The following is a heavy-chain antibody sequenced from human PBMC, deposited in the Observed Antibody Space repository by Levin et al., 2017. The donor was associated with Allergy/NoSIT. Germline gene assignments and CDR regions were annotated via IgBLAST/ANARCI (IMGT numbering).Heavy chain of an antibody. CDR3: ARVARYSYGYYFDY. CDR1: GGSISSGGYS. J-gene: IGHJ4*02. Sequence: SETLSLTCAVSGGSISSGGYSWSWIRQPPGKGLEWIGNIYLSGSTNDNPSLKSRVTMSVDRSNNQFSLKLSYVTAADTAVYYCARVARYSYGYYFDYWGPGTLVTVSS. D-gene: IGHD5-18*01. CDR2: IYLSGST. V-gene: IGHV4-30-2*01.